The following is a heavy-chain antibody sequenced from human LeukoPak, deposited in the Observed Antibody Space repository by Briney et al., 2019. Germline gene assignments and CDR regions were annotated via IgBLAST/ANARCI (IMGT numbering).Heavy chain of an antibody. CDR1: GGSFSGYY. J-gene: IGHJ5*02. V-gene: IGHV4-34*01. CDR3: ARHPLLWFGELSYGDWFDP. CDR2: INHSGST. D-gene: IGHD3-10*01. Sequence: PSETLSLTCAVYGGSFSGYYWSWIRQPPGKGLEWIGEINHSGSTNYNPSLKSRVTISVDTSKNQFSLELSSVTAADTAVYYCARHPLLWFGELSYGDWFDPWGQGTLVTVSS.